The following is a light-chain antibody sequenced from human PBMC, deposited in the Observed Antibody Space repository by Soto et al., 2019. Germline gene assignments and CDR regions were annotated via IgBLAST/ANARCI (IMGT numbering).Light chain of an antibody. V-gene: IGKV2-28*01. CDR2: LGS. CDR3: MQALQTRLT. Sequence: DIVMTQSPLSLPVTPGEPASISCRSSQSLLHSNGYNYLDWYLQKPGQSPQLLIYLGSNRASGVPDRFSGSGSGTDFTLTISRVEAEDVGVYYCMQALQTRLTFGQGTKVEIK. CDR1: QSLLHSNGYNY. J-gene: IGKJ1*01.